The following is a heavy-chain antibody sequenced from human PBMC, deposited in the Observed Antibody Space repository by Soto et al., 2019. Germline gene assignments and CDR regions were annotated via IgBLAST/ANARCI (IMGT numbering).Heavy chain of an antibody. V-gene: IGHV1-69*02. CDR2: IIPILGIA. J-gene: IGHJ5*02. CDR1: GGTFSSYT. D-gene: IGHD2-15*01. CDR3: ARVRCSGGSCYLNYNWFDP. Sequence: QVQLVQSGAEVKKPGSSVKVSCKASGGTFSSYTISWVRQAPGQGLEWMGRIIPILGIANYAQKFQGRVTSTADKSTSTAYMELSSLRSEDTAVYYCARVRCSGGSCYLNYNWFDPWGQGTLVTVSS.